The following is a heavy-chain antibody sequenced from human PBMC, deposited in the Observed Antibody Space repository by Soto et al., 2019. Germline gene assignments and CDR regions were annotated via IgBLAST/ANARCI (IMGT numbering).Heavy chain of an antibody. CDR1: GFTVSSNY. Sequence: GGSLRLSCAASGFTVSSNYMSWVRQAPGKGLEWVSVIHSGGSTYYADSVKGRFTISRDNSKNTLHLQMNSLRAEDTAVYYCARDLGYSGFRRYGYAFDIWGQGTMVTVSS. J-gene: IGHJ3*02. CDR3: ARDLGYSGFRRYGYAFDI. D-gene: IGHD5-12*01. V-gene: IGHV3-66*01. CDR2: IHSGGST.